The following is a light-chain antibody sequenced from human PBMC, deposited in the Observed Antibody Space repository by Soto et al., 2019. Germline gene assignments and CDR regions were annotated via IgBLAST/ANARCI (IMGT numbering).Light chain of an antibody. Sequence: QSALTQPASVSGSPGQSITISCTGTSSDVGGYDYVSWYQQHPGKVSWYQQHPGKAPKIMIFDVSNRPSGVSNRFSGSKSGDTASLTISELQAEDEADYYCSSYTSGSTGVFGGGTKVTVL. CDR3: SSYTSGSTGV. CDR1: SSDVGGYDY. V-gene: IGLV2-14*03. J-gene: IGLJ3*02. CDR2: DVS.